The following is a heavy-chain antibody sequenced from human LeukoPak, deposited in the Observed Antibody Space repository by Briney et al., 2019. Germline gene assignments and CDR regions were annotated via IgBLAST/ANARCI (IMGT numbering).Heavy chain of an antibody. J-gene: IGHJ6*03. CDR2: ISAYNGNT. CDR3: ARAASTITIFGVVPYYYMDV. V-gene: IGHV1-18*01. CDR1: GYTFTSYG. Sequence: GASVKVSCKASGYTFTSYGISWVRQAPGQGLEWMGWISAYNGNTNYAQKLQGRVTMTTDTSTSTAYMELRSLRSDDTAVYYCARAASTITIFGVVPYYYMDVWGKGTTVTVSS. D-gene: IGHD3-3*01.